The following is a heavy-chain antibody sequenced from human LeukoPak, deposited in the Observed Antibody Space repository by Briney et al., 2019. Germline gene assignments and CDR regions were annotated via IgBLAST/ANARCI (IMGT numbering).Heavy chain of an antibody. J-gene: IGHJ4*02. CDR3: AREYSDSGGYYYGTIDY. CDR1: GFTFTTYS. CDR2: ISSGSSAI. V-gene: IGHV3-48*02. Sequence: PGGSLRLSCEASGFTFTTYSMTWVRQAPGKGLEWVSIISSGSSAIFSADALKGRFTISRDNSKNSLYLQMNSLRDEDTAVYYCAREYSDSGGYYYGTIDYWGQGTLVTVSS. D-gene: IGHD3-22*01.